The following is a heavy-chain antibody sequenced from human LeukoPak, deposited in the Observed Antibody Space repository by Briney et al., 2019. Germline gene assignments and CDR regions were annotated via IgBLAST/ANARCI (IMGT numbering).Heavy chain of an antibody. Sequence: GGSLRLSCAASGFTFSSYGMSWVRQAPGKGLEWVSAISGSGGSTYYADSVKGRFTISRDNSKNTLYLQMNSLRAEDTAVYYCARVGGATSFDYWGQGTLVTVSS. D-gene: IGHD1-26*01. J-gene: IGHJ4*02. CDR3: ARVGGATSFDY. CDR1: GFTFSSYG. V-gene: IGHV3-23*01. CDR2: ISGSGGST.